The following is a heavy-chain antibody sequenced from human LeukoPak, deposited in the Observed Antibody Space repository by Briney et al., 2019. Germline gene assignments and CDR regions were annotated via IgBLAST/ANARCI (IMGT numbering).Heavy chain of an antibody. V-gene: IGHV4-34*01. J-gene: IGHJ5*02. D-gene: IGHD4-17*01. CDR2: INHSGST. Sequence: PSETLSLTCAVYGGSFSGYYWSWIRQPPGKGLEWIGEINHSGSTNYNPSLKSRVTISVDTSKNQFSLKLSSVTAADTAVYYCASRAATVTINWFDPWGQGTLVTVSS. CDR1: GGSFSGYY. CDR3: ASRAATVTINWFDP.